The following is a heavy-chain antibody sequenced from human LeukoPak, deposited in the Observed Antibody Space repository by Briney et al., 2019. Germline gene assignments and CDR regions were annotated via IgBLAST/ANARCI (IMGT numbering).Heavy chain of an antibody. Sequence: SVKVSCKASGDTLNTYAISWVRQAPGQGLEWMGGIIPLFGTVNYSQKFQGRVTITADESTRTAYMELSSLRSEDTAVYYCARARVVVTANYWYFDLWGRGTLVTVSS. J-gene: IGHJ2*01. V-gene: IGHV1-69*01. CDR1: GDTLNTYA. CDR2: IIPLFGTV. D-gene: IGHD2-21*02. CDR3: ARARVVVTANYWYFDL.